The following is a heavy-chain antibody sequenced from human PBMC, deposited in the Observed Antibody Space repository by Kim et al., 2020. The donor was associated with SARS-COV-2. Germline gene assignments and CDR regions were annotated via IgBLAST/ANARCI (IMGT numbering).Heavy chain of an antibody. J-gene: IGHJ2*01. D-gene: IGHD2-8*02. CDR1: GGSISSNTYY. Sequence: SETLSLTCTVSGGSISSNTYYWGWIRQPPGKGLEWIGSTSHSGSTYSNPSRKSRVTISVDTSKNPFSLRLRSVTAAETAVYYCARRALTYWHDWFFGLWGRGTLVTVSS. CDR2: TSHSGST. V-gene: IGHV4-39*02. CDR3: ARRALTYWHDWFFGL.